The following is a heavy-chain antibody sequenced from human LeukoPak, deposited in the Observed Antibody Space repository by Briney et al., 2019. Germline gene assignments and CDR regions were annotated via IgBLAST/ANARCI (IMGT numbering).Heavy chain of an antibody. CDR2: ISSSSSYI. J-gene: IGHJ5*02. CDR1: GFTFSSYS. Sequence: GGSLRLXCAASGFTFSSYSMNWVRQAPGKGLEWVSSISSSSSYIYYADSVKGRFTISRDNAKNSLYLQMNSLRAEDTAVYYCARDTTPDTVTTGWFDPWGQGTLVTVSS. CDR3: ARDTTPDTVTTGWFDP. D-gene: IGHD4-11*01. V-gene: IGHV3-21*01.